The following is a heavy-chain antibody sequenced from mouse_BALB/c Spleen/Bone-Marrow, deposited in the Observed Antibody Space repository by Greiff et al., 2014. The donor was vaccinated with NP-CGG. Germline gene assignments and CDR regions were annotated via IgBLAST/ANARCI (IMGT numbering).Heavy chain of an antibody. V-gene: IGHV1-69*01. Sequence: QVQLQQSGAELVMPGASVKMSCKASGYTFTDYWMHWVKQRPGQGLEWIGAIDTSDSYTSYNQKFKGKATLTVDESSSTAYMQLSILTSEDSAVYYCAREDYGYGAMDYWGQGTSVTVSS. J-gene: IGHJ4*01. CDR3: AREDYGYGAMDY. CDR2: IDTSDSYT. CDR1: GYTFTDYW. D-gene: IGHD2-2*01.